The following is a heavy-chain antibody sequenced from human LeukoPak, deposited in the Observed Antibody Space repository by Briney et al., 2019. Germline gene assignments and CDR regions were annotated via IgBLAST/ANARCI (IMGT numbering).Heavy chain of an antibody. CDR3: ASGYLGRAGTTDRLDY. D-gene: IGHD4-17*01. J-gene: IGHJ4*02. V-gene: IGHV1-69*06. Sequence: ASVKVSCKASGGTFSSYAISWVRQAPGQGLEWMGGIIPIFGTANYAQKFQGRVTITADKSTSTAYMELSSLRSEDTAVYYCASGYLGRAGTTDRLDYWGQGTLVTVSS. CDR2: IIPIFGTA. CDR1: GGTFSSYA.